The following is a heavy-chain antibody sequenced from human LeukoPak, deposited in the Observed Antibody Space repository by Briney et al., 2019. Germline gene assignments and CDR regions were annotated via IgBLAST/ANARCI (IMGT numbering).Heavy chain of an antibody. CDR2: ISYDGSNK. V-gene: IGHV3-30*04. CDR1: GFTFSSYA. CDR3: ARDRSDSESYHYFDY. J-gene: IGHJ4*02. D-gene: IGHD1-26*01. Sequence: GGSLRLSCAASGFTFSSYAMHWVRQAPGKGLEWVAVISYDGSNKYYADSVKGRFTISRDNSKNTLYLQMNSLRAEDTAVYYCARDRSDSESYHYFDYWGQGTLVTVSS.